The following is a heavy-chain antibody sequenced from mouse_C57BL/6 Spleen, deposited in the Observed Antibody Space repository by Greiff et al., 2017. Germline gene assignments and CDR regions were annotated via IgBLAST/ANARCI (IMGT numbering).Heavy chain of an antibody. CDR2: IDPETGGT. V-gene: IGHV1-15*01. Sequence: QVQLQQSGAELVRPGASVTLSCKASGYTFNDYEMHWVKQTPVHGLEWIGAIDPETGGTAYNQKFKGKAILTADKSSSTAYMELRSLTSEDSAVYYCSYDYDDPFGYGGQGTTLTVSS. D-gene: IGHD2-4*01. CDR3: SYDYDDPFGY. CDR1: GYTFNDYE. J-gene: IGHJ2*01.